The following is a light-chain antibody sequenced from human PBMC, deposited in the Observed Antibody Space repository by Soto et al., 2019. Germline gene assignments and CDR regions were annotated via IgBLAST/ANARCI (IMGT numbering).Light chain of an antibody. Sequence: DIVLKQSPGTLSLSPGTRDPIACRASQSVRSNYLAWYQQKPGQATRLLIYGASSRATGIPDRFSGGGSGTDFTLTIRRMEPEELAVYYCQQYGSSQLTGGGGNQVDIK. CDR3: QQYGSSQLT. CDR1: QSVRSNY. V-gene: IGKV3-20*01. CDR2: GAS. J-gene: IGKJ4*01.